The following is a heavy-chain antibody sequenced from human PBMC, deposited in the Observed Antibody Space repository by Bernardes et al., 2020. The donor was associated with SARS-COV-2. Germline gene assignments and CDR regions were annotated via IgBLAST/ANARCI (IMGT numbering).Heavy chain of an antibody. J-gene: IGHJ6*02. Sequence: DAGQDSCKASGYTFTSSDITWVRQAPGQGLEWMGWISSYNGTTTYAQKLQGRVTMTTDTSTSTAYMELRSLRSDDTAVYYCARGGYYASSGYSLVDYYYYGLDVWGQGTTVTGS. D-gene: IGHD3-22*01. CDR3: ARGGYYASSGYSLVDYYYYGLDV. CDR2: ISSYNGTT. CDR1: GYTFTSSD. V-gene: IGHV1-18*01.